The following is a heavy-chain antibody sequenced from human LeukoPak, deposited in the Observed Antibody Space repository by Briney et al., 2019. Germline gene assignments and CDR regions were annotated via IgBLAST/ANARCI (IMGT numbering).Heavy chain of an antibody. D-gene: IGHD6-13*01. Sequence: SGTLSLTCTVSGGSISSYYWSWIRQPPGKGLEWIGYIYYSGSTNYNPSLKSRVTISVDTSKNQFSLKLSSVTAADTAVYYCARTLIAAAGISPDAFDIWGQGTMVTVSS. V-gene: IGHV4-59*01. J-gene: IGHJ3*02. CDR1: GGSISSYY. CDR2: IYYSGST. CDR3: ARTLIAAAGISPDAFDI.